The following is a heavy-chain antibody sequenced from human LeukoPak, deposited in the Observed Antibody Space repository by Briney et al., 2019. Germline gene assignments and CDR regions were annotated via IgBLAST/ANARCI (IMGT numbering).Heavy chain of an antibody. CDR3: ARVGPLFYYFDY. D-gene: IGHD3-16*01. Sequence: SETLSLTCTVSGGSITSSPYHWAWIRQPPGRGPEWIGTVSHSGATQYNPSLTSRVTISLDTSKNQFSLKLSSVTAADTAVYYCARVGPLFYYFDYWGQGTLVTVSS. V-gene: IGHV4-39*07. J-gene: IGHJ4*02. CDR2: VSHSGAT. CDR1: GGSITSSPYH.